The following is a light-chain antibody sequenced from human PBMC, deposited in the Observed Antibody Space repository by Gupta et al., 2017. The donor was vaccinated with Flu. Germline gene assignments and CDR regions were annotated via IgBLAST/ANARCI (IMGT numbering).Light chain of an antibody. CDR2: DAS. CDR3: QQYDLSKT. J-gene: IGKJ1*01. Sequence: NVLTQPPGTLPLSPGERATLSCRASQTISRSRLAWYQQKPGQAPRLLIYDASNRAPGIPDRFSGSGSGTDFTLTINRLEPEDFAVYYCQQYDLSKTFGQGTRVEI. V-gene: IGKV3-20*01. CDR1: QTISRSR.